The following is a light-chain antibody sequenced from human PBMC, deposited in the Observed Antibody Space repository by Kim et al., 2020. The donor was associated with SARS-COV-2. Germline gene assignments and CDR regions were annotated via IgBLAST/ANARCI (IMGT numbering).Light chain of an antibody. CDR2: DAS. CDR1: QSVSSY. Sequence: SPGERAPLSCRASQSVSSYLAWYQQKPGQAPRLLIYDASNRATGIPARFSGSGSGTDFTLTISSLEPEDFAVYYCQQRSNWPPSLTFGGGTKLEIK. J-gene: IGKJ4*01. V-gene: IGKV3-11*01. CDR3: QQRSNWPPSLT.